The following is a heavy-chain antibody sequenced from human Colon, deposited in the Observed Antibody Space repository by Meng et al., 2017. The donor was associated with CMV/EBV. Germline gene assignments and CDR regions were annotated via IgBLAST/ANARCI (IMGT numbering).Heavy chain of an antibody. Sequence: SETLSLTCTVSGGSISSFYWSWIRQSPGKGLEWVGDIYYSGSNYNPPLKSRVTMSLDTSKNRFSLSLRSVTAADTAVYYCARRSPPHNFGGMRGHYFDYWGQGTVVTVSS. D-gene: IGHD4-23*01. J-gene: IGHJ4*02. CDR3: ARRSPPHNFGGMRGHYFDY. CDR1: GGSISSFY. CDR2: IYYSGS. V-gene: IGHV4-59*01.